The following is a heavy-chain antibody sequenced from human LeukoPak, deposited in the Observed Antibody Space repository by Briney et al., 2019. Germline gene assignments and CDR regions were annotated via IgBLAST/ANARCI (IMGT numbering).Heavy chain of an antibody. CDR1: GGSFSGYY. V-gene: IGHV4-34*01. J-gene: IGHJ4*02. CDR3: ASAGPDYSNYCFDY. Sequence: SETLSLTCAVYGGSFSGYYWSWVRQPPGKGLEWIGEINHSGSTNYNPSLKSRVTISIDTSKNQFSLKLSSVTAADTAVYYCASAGPDYSNYCFDYWGQGILVTVSS. D-gene: IGHD4-11*01. CDR2: INHSGST.